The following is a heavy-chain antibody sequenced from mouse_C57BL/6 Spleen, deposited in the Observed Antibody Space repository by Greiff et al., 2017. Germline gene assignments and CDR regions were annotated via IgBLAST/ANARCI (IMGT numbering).Heavy chain of an antibody. D-gene: IGHD1-1*01. Sequence: QVQLQQPGAELVRPGTSVKLSCKASGYTFPSYWMHWVKQRPGHGLEWIGVIDPSDSYTNYNQKFKGKATLTVDTSSSTAYMHLSSLTSEDSAVDYCARRCGSSVDYWGQGTTLTVSS. J-gene: IGHJ2*01. V-gene: IGHV1-59*01. CDR2: IDPSDSYT. CDR3: ARRCGSSVDY. CDR1: GYTFPSYW.